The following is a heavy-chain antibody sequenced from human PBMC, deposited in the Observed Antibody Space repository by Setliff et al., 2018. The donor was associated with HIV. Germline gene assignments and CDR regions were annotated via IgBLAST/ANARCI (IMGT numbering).Heavy chain of an antibody. J-gene: IGHJ4*02. V-gene: IGHV3-7*01. CDR2: ISPDGSAT. Sequence: GGSLRLSCAASGFTFSSARMGWVRQAPAKGLEWVANISPDGSATYYVDSVKGRFTISRDNSKNTVYLQMSTLRAEDTAIYSCATLARFAPDYWSQGTLVTVSS. CDR3: ATLARFAPDY. CDR1: GFTFSSAR.